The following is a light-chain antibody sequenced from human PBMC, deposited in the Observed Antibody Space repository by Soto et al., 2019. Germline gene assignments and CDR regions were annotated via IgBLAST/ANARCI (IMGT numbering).Light chain of an antibody. CDR3: SSYTSTSTLYV. CDR2: EVS. J-gene: IGLJ1*01. Sequence: LAQPASVSGSPGQSITISVTGTSSDVGGYNYVSWYQQHPGKAPKLMIYEVSSRPSGVSNRFSGSKSGNTASLTISGLQAEDEADYYCSSYTSTSTLYVFGSGTKVTVL. CDR1: SSDVGGYNY. V-gene: IGLV2-14*01.